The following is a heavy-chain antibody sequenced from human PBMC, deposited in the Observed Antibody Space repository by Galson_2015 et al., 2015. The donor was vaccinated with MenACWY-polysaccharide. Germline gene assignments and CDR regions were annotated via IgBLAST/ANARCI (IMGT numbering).Heavy chain of an antibody. CDR1: GFTFSSYD. J-gene: IGHJ6*02. D-gene: IGHD1-7*01. V-gene: IGHV3-13*01. CDR3: AREEGGTTVGGMDV. Sequence: SLRLSCAASGFTFSSYDMHWVRQATGKGLEWVSAIGTAGDTYYPGSVKGRFTISRENAKNSLYLQMNSLRAGDTAVYYCAREEGGTTVGGMDVWGRGTTVTVSS. CDR2: IGTAGDT.